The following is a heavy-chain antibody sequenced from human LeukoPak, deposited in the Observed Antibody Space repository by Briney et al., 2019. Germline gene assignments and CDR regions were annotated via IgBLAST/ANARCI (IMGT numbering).Heavy chain of an antibody. V-gene: IGHV5-51*01. CDR1: GYRFSTYW. D-gene: IGHD2-15*01. J-gene: IGHJ4*02. Sequence: GESLKISCKGSGYRFSTYWIGWVRQMAGKGLEWMGIIYPGDSESRYSPPFEGQVTISADKSITTAYLQWSSLKASDTATYYCARLYCSDGSCFLDFWGQGTLVTVSS. CDR3: ARLYCSDGSCFLDF. CDR2: IYPGDSES.